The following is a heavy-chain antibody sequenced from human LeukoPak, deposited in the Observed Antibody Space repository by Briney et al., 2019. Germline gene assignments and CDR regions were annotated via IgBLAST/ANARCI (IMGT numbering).Heavy chain of an antibody. V-gene: IGHV3-11*01. CDR3: ARDSFSLNNWFDP. J-gene: IGHJ5*02. CDR1: GFTFSTYA. CDR2: ISSSGSTI. Sequence: PGGSLRLSCAASGFTFSTYAISWIRQAPGKGLEWVSYISSSGSTIYYADSVKGRFTISRDNAENSLYLQMNSLRAEDTAVYYCARDSFSLNNWFDPWGQGTLVTVSS. D-gene: IGHD2/OR15-2a*01.